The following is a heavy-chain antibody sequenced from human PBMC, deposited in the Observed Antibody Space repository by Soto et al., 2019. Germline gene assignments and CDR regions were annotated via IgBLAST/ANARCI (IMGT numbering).Heavy chain of an antibody. D-gene: IGHD4-17*01. Sequence: PGGSLRLSCAASGFTFSSYGMHWVRQAPGKGLEWVAVISYDGSNKYYADSVKGRFTISRDNSKNTLYLQMNSLRAEDTAVYYCAKETPAATTAAHYYWGQGALLTVSS. CDR3: AKETPAATTAAHYY. J-gene: IGHJ4*02. V-gene: IGHV3-30*18. CDR1: GFTFSSYG. CDR2: ISYDGSNK.